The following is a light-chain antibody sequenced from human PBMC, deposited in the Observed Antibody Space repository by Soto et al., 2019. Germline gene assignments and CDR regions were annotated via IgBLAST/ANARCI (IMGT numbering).Light chain of an antibody. CDR2: KGT. J-gene: IGLJ1*01. Sequence: QSALAQPASVSVSPGQSTTISCTGTSSDVGAYDSVSWYQQHPHKAPQLIIYKGTQRPSGVSNRFSGSTSGNAASLTISGLQADDEADYFCCSSAPESTYVCGTGTKV. V-gene: IGLV2-23*01. CDR1: SSDVGAYDS. CDR3: CSSAPESTYV.